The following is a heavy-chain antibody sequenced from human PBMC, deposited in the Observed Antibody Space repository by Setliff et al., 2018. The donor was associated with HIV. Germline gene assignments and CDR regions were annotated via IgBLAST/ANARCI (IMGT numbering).Heavy chain of an antibody. V-gene: IGHV4-34*01. Sequence: SETLSLTCAVYGGSLSGYYWRWIRQPPGKGLEWIGEINNSGSTNYNPSLKTRVTIAVDTSKNQFSLKLSSVTAADTAVYYCARGAAFYYDSSGYYSGPYWYFDLWGRGTLVTVSS. CDR1: GGSLSGYY. CDR3: ARGAAFYYDSSGYYSGPYWYFDL. D-gene: IGHD3-22*01. CDR2: INNSGST. J-gene: IGHJ2*01.